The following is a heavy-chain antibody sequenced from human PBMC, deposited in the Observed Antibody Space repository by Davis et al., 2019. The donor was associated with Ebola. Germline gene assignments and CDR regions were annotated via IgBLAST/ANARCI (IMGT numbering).Heavy chain of an antibody. J-gene: IGHJ6*02. D-gene: IGHD2-2*01. CDR2: IYYSGST. Sequence: SETLSLTCTVSGGSISSYYWSWIRQPPGKGLEWIGYIYYSGSTNYNPSLKSRVTISVDTSKNQFSLKLSSVTAADTAVYYCARGALPPPYPEDIVVVPAYYYYYGMDVWGQGTTVTVSS. CDR1: GGSISSYY. V-gene: IGHV4-59*01. CDR3: ARGALPPPYPEDIVVVPAYYYYYGMDV.